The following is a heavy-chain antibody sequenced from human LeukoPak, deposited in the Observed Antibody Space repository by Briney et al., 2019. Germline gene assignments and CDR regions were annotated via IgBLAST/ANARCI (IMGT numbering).Heavy chain of an antibody. CDR3: ARAPIHYDILTGYCDY. CDR1: GYTFTSYD. CDR2: MNPNSGNT. Sequence: ASVKVSCKASGYTFTSYDINWVRQATGQGLEWMGWMNPNSGNTGYAQKFQGRVTMTRNTSISTAYMELSSLRSEDTAAYYCARAPIHYDILTGYCDYWGQGTLVTVSS. D-gene: IGHD3-9*01. J-gene: IGHJ4*02. V-gene: IGHV1-8*01.